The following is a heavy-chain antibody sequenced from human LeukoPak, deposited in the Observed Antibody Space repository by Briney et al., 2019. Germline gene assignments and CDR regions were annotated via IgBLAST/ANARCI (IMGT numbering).Heavy chain of an antibody. Sequence: PGGSLRLSCAASGFTFSSYAMHWVRQAPGKGLEWVAVISYDGSNKYYAYSVKGRFTISRDNSKNTLYLQMNSLRAEDTAVYYCAREHLYYYDSEGKAFDIWGQGTMVTVSS. D-gene: IGHD3-22*01. CDR3: AREHLYYYDSEGKAFDI. J-gene: IGHJ3*02. CDR1: GFTFSSYA. CDR2: ISYDGSNK. V-gene: IGHV3-30-3*01.